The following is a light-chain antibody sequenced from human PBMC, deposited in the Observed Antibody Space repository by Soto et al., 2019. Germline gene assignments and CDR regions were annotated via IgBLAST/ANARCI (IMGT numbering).Light chain of an antibody. V-gene: IGKV3-20*01. J-gene: IGKJ4*01. CDR1: QSINKW. CDR3: QQYGSSPLT. CDR2: GAS. Sequence: TQCAATRAPSVRDTVTSTCRSSQSINKWLAWYQQKPGQAPRLLIYGASSRATGIPDRFSGSGSGTDFTLTISRLEPEDFAVYFCQQYGSSPLTFGGGTKVDIK.